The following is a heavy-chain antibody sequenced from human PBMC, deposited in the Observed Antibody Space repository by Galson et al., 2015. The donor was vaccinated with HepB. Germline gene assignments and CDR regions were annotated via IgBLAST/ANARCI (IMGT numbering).Heavy chain of an antibody. J-gene: IGHJ4*02. Sequence: SETLSLTCTVSGGSISSSSYYWGWIRQPPGKGLEWIGSIYYSGSTYYNPSLKSRVTISEDTSKNQFSLKLSSVTAADTAVYYCARNIVVGPAAFDYWGPGTLVTVSS. CDR3: ARNIVVGPAAFDY. CDR2: IYYSGST. V-gene: IGHV4-39*01. D-gene: IGHD2-2*01. CDR1: GGSISSSSYY.